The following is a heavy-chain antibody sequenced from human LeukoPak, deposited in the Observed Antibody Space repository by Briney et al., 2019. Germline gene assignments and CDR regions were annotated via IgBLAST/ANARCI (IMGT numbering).Heavy chain of an antibody. CDR1: GGSISSYF. CDR2: IYTSGNT. D-gene: IGHD5-18*01. CDR3: AGDSSMVTSWYFDL. J-gene: IGHJ2*01. Sequence: SETLSLTCTVSGGSISSYFWSWIRQPAGKGLEWIGRIYTSGNTNYNPSLKSRVTISADASKNQLSLRLSSVTAADTAVYYCAGDSSMVTSWYFDLWGRGTLLTVSS. V-gene: IGHV4-4*07.